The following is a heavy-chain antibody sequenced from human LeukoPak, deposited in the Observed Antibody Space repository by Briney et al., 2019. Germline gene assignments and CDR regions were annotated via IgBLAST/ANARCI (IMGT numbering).Heavy chain of an antibody. CDR2: INTNTGNP. CDR3: ARDSDRYYDSTPGKDY. Sequence: ASVKVSCKASGYTFTNYAMNWVRQAPGQGLEWMGWINTNTGNPTYAQGFTGRFVFSLDTSVSTAYLEISSLKAEDTAVYYCARDSDRYYDSTPGKDYWGQGTLVTISS. J-gene: IGHJ4*02. CDR1: GYTFTNYA. V-gene: IGHV7-4-1*02. D-gene: IGHD3-22*01.